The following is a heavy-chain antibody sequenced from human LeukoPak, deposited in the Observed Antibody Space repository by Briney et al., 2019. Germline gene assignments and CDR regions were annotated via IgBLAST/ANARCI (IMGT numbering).Heavy chain of an antibody. V-gene: IGHV4-59*01. Sequence: SETLSLTCTVSGGSISSYYWSWIRQPPGKGLEWIGYICYSGSTNYNPSLKSRVTISVDTSKNQFSLKLSSVTAADTAVYYCASSTYYDILTGYYYFDYWGQGTLVTVSS. CDR1: GGSISSYY. J-gene: IGHJ4*02. CDR3: ASSTYYDILTGYYYFDY. D-gene: IGHD3-9*01. CDR2: ICYSGST.